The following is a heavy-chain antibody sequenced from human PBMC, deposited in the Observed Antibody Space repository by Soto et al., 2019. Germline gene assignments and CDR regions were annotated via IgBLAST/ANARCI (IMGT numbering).Heavy chain of an antibody. D-gene: IGHD5-18*01. V-gene: IGHV3-30-3*01. CDR1: GFTFSSYA. Sequence: QVQLVESGGGVVQPGRSLRLSCAASGFTFSSYAMHWVRQAPGKGLEWVAVISYDGSNKYYADSVKGRFTISKDNSKNTLYLQMNSLRAEDTAVYYCARGTWIQLWLPVTDVWGQGTTVTVSS. CDR2: ISYDGSNK. J-gene: IGHJ6*02. CDR3: ARGTWIQLWLPVTDV.